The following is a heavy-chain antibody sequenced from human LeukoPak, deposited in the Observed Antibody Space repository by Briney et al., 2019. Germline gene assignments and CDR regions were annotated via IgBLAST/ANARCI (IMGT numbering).Heavy chain of an antibody. J-gene: IGHJ4*02. CDR3: ARDLAWGAFDY. CDR2: VSPPGGGT. V-gene: IGHV3-23*01. D-gene: IGHD7-27*01. Sequence: TGGSLRLSCVASGFSFSYHGMNWVRLAPGKGLEWVSGVSPPGGGTYYADSVKGRFTISRDDSRNTLSLQMNSLRVEGTAVYYCARDLAWGAFDYWGQGILVAVSS. CDR1: GFSFSYHG.